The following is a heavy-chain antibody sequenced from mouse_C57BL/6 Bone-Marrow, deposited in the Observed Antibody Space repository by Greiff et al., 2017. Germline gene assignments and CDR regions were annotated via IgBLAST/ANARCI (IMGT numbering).Heavy chain of an antibody. V-gene: IGHV1-50*01. CDR3: AREGWLLGPFAY. CDR1: GYTFTSYW. D-gene: IGHD2-3*01. Sequence: QVQLQQPGAELVKPGASVKLSCKASGYTFTSYWMQWVKQRPGQGLEWIGEIDPSDSYTNYNQQFKGTATLTVDTSSRTAYMQLSSLTSEDSAVYYCAREGWLLGPFAYWGQGTLVTVSA. J-gene: IGHJ3*01. CDR2: IDPSDSYT.